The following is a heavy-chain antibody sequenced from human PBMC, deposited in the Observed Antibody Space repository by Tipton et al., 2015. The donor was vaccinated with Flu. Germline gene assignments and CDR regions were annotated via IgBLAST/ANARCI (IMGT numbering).Heavy chain of an antibody. CDR1: GGTFSSYA. J-gene: IGHJ3*02. V-gene: IGHV1-69*01. D-gene: IGHD3-22*01. CDR3: PREDGCYESYDSSGHQDNAFYI. Sequence: QLVQSGAEVKKPGSSVKVSCKASGGTFSSYAISWVRQAPGQGLEWMGGIIPIFGTANYAQKFQGRVTITADESTSTAYMELSSLISEDTAVYYCPREDGCYESYDSSGHQDNAFYICGQWTMVPLSP. CDR2: IIPIFGTA.